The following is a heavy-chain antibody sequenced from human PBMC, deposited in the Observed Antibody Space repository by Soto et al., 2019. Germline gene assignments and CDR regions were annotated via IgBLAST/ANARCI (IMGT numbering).Heavy chain of an antibody. V-gene: IGHV3-7*04. CDR2: IKPDGSEK. CDR1: GFTFNGYW. Sequence: EVQLVESGGGLVQSGGSLRLSCAASGFTFNGYWMNWVRQTPGEGLEWVANIKPDGSEKYCVDSVKGGFTVSRDNAVNSLYRERNSLRAEDTVVYYCTRGGGDYWGQGALVTVSS. J-gene: IGHJ4*02. D-gene: IGHD3-16*01. CDR3: TRGGGDY.